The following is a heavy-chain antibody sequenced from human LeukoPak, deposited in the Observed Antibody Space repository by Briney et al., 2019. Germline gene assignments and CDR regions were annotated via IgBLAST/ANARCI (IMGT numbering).Heavy chain of an antibody. CDR3: ARVSLFYYYYYMDV. V-gene: IGHV1-18*01. J-gene: IGHJ6*03. Sequence: GASVKVSCKASGYTFTSYGISWVRQAPGQGLEWMGWISAYNGNTNYAQKLQGRVTMTTDTSTSTAYMELRSLRSDDTAVYYCARVSLFYYYYYMDVWGKGTTVAVSS. CDR1: GYTFTSYG. CDR2: ISAYNGNT. D-gene: IGHD3-10*01.